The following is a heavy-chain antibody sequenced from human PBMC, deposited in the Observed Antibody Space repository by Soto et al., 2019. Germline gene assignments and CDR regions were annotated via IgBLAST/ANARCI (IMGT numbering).Heavy chain of an antibody. J-gene: IGHJ6*03. Sequence: QVQLVESGGGVVQPGRSLRLSCAASGFTFSSYGMHWVRQAPGKGLEWVAGIWDDGSKKNYADSVKGRFTISIDNSKNPLYLQMNSLGAEDTAVYYCARAYRYDFWSGYYGYYYMDVWGKGTTVTVSS. CDR1: GFTFSSYG. CDR2: IWDDGSKK. CDR3: ARAYRYDFWSGYYGYYYMDV. V-gene: IGHV3-33*01. D-gene: IGHD3-3*01.